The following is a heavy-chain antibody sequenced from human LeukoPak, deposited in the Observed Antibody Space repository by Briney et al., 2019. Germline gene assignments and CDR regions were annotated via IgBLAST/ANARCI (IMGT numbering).Heavy chain of an antibody. Sequence: ASVKVSCKASGYTFTGYYMHWVRQAPGQGLEWMGWINPNSGGTNYAQKFQGRVTMTRDTSISTAYMELSRLRSEDTAVYYCARVRXVVVPAADNFDYWGQGTLVTVSS. D-gene: IGHD2-2*01. J-gene: IGHJ4*02. CDR2: INPNSGGT. V-gene: IGHV1-2*02. CDR1: GYTFTGYY. CDR3: ARVRXVVVPAADNFDY.